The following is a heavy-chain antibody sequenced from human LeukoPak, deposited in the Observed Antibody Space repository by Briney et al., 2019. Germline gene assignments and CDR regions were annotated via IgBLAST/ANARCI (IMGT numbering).Heavy chain of an antibody. CDR3: ASGSLTRNAFDI. Sequence: SETLSRTCAVSGYSISSGYYWGLIRQSPGKGLERIGTIYRRGTTYYSPHLKMRLTIQVDTSKNHLSLKLSSVTAADTAIYYCASGSLTRNAFDISGQGTMVTVSS. V-gene: IGHV4-38-2*01. CDR2: IYRRGTT. CDR1: GYSISSGYY. J-gene: IGHJ3*02. D-gene: IGHD1-26*01.